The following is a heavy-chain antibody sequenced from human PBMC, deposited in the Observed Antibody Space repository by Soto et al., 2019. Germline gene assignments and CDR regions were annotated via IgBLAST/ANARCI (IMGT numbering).Heavy chain of an antibody. V-gene: IGHV1-69*13. Sequence: ASVKVSCKASGGTFSSYAISWVRQAPGQGLEWMGGIIPIFGTVNYAQKFQGRVTITADESTSTAYMELSSLRSEDTAVYYCARGSGSYFHNLFDYWGQGTLVTVSS. CDR2: IIPIFGTV. J-gene: IGHJ4*02. CDR1: GGTFSSYA. CDR3: ARGSGSYFHNLFDY. D-gene: IGHD1-26*01.